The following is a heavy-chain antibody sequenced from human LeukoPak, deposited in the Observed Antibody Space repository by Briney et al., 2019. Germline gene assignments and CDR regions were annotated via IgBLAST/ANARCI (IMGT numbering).Heavy chain of an antibody. CDR2: IGDGGFYT. J-gene: IGHJ4*02. CDR3: AREDCSSTSCYDPSVSDY. D-gene: IGHD2-2*01. V-gene: IGHV3-11*06. Sequence: GGSLRLSCAASGFTISDFYMSWVRQAPGKGLEWVSYIGDGGFYTNYADSVKGRFTISRDNAKNSLYLQMNSLRAEDTAVYYCAREDCSSTSCYDPSVSDYWGQGTLVTVSS. CDR1: GFTISDFY.